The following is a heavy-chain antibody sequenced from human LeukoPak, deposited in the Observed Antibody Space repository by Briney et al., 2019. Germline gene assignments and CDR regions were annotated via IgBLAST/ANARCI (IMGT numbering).Heavy chain of an antibody. D-gene: IGHD3-10*01. CDR2: INPSGGST. Sequence: ASEKVSCKASGYTFTSYYMHWVRQAPGQGLEWMGIINPSGGSTSYAQKFQGRVTMTRDTSTSTVYMELSSLRSEDTAVYYCASLPYYYGSESYYKAQDYWGQGTLVTVSS. J-gene: IGHJ4*02. CDR3: ASLPYYYGSESYYKAQDY. CDR1: GYTFTSYY. V-gene: IGHV1-46*03.